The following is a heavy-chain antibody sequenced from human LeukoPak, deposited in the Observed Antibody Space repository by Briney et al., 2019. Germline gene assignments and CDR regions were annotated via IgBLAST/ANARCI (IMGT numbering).Heavy chain of an antibody. CDR1: GGSISSSNW. J-gene: IGHJ5*01. CDR3: AREVSSGSYWTDS. D-gene: IGHD2-21*01. CDR2: IYHSGST. Sequence: PSGTLSLTCAVSGGSISSSNWWSWVRQPPGKGLEWIGEIYHSGSTNYNPSLKSRVTVSIDTSTNQFSLKLTSVTAADTAVYYCAREVSSGSYWTDSWGQGTLVTVSS. V-gene: IGHV4-4*02.